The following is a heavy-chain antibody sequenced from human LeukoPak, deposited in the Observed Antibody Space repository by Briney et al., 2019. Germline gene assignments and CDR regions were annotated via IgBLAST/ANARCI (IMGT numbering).Heavy chain of an antibody. CDR1: GGSISSGSYY. Sequence: SQTVSLTCTVSGGSISSGSYYWSWIRQPAGEGLESIGLIYTSGSTNYNPSLKSRVTISVDTSKNQFSLKLSSVTAADTAVYYCASTYYGSGKGDAFDIWGQGTMVTVSS. CDR3: ASTYYGSGKGDAFDI. V-gene: IGHV4-61*02. D-gene: IGHD3-10*01. CDR2: IYTSGST. J-gene: IGHJ3*02.